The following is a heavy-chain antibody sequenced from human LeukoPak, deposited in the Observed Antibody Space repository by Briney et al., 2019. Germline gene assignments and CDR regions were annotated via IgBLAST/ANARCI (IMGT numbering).Heavy chain of an antibody. D-gene: IGHD3-9*01. J-gene: IGHJ5*02. V-gene: IGHV4-4*07. Sequence: PSETLSLTCTVSGGSISSYYWSWIRQPAGKGLEWIGRIYTSGSTNYNPSLKSRVTMSVDTSKNQFSLKLSSVTAADTAVYYCARSYDILTGCIWFDPWGQGTLVTVSS. CDR1: GGSISSYY. CDR2: IYTSGST. CDR3: ARSYDILTGCIWFDP.